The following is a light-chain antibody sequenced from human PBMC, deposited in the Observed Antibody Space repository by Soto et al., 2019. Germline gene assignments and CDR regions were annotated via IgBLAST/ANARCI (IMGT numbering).Light chain of an antibody. CDR3: SSYTSSNSNV. J-gene: IGLJ1*01. CDR2: DVT. CDR1: SSDVGGSNY. V-gene: IGLV2-14*01. Sequence: QSVLAQPASVSGSLGQSITISCTGTSSDVGGSNYVSWYQQFPGKAPKLMISDVTNRPSGVSNRFSGSKSGNTSSLTISGLQAEDEADYYCSSYTSSNSNVFGTGTKITVL.